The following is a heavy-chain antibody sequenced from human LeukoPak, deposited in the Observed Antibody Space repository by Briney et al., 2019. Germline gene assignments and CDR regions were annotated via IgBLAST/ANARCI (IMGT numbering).Heavy chain of an antibody. CDR1: GYTFANYG. J-gene: IGHJ4*02. CDR2: ISGYNGNT. V-gene: IGHV1-18*01. CDR3: ARDYGGNSHAYFDY. Sequence: GASVKVSCKASGYTFANYGIIWVRQAAGQGPEWMGWISGYNGNTKYPQNLQGRVTMTTDTSTNTAYMELRSLMSDDTAVYYCARDYGGNSHAYFDYWGQGTLVTVSS. D-gene: IGHD4-23*01.